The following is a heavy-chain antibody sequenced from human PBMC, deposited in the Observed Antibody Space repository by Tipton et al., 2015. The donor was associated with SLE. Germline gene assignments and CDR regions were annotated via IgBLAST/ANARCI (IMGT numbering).Heavy chain of an antibody. CDR1: GDSISTYL. CDR2: IRASGSP. V-gene: IGHV4-4*07. D-gene: IGHD6-19*01. CDR3: ARDQGNGWYEMTGDY. J-gene: IGHJ4*02. Sequence: TLSLTCTVSGDSISTYLWSWVRQPAGKGLEWIGRIRASGSPEYNPSLKSRVTISVDTSKNQFSLRLTSVTAADTAMYYCARDQGNGWYEMTGDYWGQGRLVTVSS.